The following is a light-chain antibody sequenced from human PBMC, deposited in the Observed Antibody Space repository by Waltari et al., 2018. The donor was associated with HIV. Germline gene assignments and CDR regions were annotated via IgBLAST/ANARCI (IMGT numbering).Light chain of an antibody. CDR2: GNS. J-gene: IGLJ3*02. CDR3: QSYDSSLSGSV. CDR1: SSNIGAGYD. V-gene: IGLV1-40*01. Sequence: QSVLTQPPSVSGAPGQRVTISCTGSSSNIGAGYDLHWYQQLPGTAPKLLIYGNSDRPSGVPDRFSGSKSGTSASLAITGLQAEDEADYYCQSYDSSLSGSVFGGGTNLTVL.